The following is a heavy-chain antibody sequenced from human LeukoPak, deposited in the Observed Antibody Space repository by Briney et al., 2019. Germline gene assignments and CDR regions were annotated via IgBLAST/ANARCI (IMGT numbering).Heavy chain of an antibody. Sequence: GGSLRLSCAASGFTFSSDAMSWVRQAPGKGLEWVSAISGSGGSTYYADSVKGRFTISRDNSRNTLYLQMNSLRAEDTAVYYCARDLRTSYENDFYYYYMDVWGKGTTVTISS. V-gene: IGHV3-23*01. CDR1: GFTFSSDA. CDR3: ARDLRTSYENDFYYYYMDV. CDR2: ISGSGGST. D-gene: IGHD5-18*01. J-gene: IGHJ6*03.